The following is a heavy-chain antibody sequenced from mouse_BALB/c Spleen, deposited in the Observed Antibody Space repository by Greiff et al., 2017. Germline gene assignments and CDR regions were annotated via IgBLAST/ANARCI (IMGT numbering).Heavy chain of an antibody. CDR1: GYTFTSYY. Sequence: QVHVKQSGAELVKPGASVKLSCKASGYTFTSYYMYWVKQRPGQGLEWIGEINPSNGGTNFNEKFKSKATLTVDKSSSTAYMQLSSLTSEDSAVYYCTRYGNYPLAMDYWGQGTSVTVSS. CDR3: TRYGNYPLAMDY. J-gene: IGHJ4*01. D-gene: IGHD2-1*01. V-gene: IGHV1S81*02. CDR2: INPSNGGT.